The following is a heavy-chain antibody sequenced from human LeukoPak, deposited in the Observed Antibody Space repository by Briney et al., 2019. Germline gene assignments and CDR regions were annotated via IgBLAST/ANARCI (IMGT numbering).Heavy chain of an antibody. CDR3: ATTRLGMTFGDY. Sequence: SETLSLTCTISGDYIGRINYYWGWIRQPPGKGLEWIVSMSYSGHTYYNPSLKSRVTTSIDTSKNQFSLHLSSVTAADTAVYYCATTRLGMTFGDYLGQGILVTVSS. V-gene: IGHV4-39*07. J-gene: IGHJ4*02. D-gene: IGHD3/OR15-3a*01. CDR1: GDYIGRINYY. CDR2: MSYSGHT.